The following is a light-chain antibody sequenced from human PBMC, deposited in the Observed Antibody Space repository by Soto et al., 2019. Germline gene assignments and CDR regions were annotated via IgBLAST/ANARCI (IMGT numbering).Light chain of an antibody. J-gene: IGKJ4*01. CDR1: QGISSY. Sequence: QLTQSPSSLSASVGDRVTITCRASQGISSYLAWYQQKPGKAPKLLIYAASTLQNGVSSRFSGSGSGTDFTLTISSLQPEDFATYYCQQLNSYPLTFGGGTKVEIK. CDR2: AAS. CDR3: QQLNSYPLT. V-gene: IGKV1-9*01.